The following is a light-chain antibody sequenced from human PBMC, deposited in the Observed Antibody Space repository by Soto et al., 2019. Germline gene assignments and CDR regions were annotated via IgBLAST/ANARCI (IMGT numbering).Light chain of an antibody. CDR3: QQYNNWPQT. J-gene: IGKJ1*01. CDR2: DVS. V-gene: IGKV1-5*01. CDR1: QTISSW. Sequence: IQMTQSPSTLSASVGDRVTITCRASQTISSWLAWYQQKPGKAPKLLIYDVSSLQSGVPSRFSGSASGTEFTLTISSLQSEDFAVYYCQQYNNWPQTFGQGTKVDIK.